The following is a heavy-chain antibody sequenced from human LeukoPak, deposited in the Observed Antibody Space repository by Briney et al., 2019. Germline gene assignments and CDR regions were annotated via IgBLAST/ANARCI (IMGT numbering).Heavy chain of an antibody. Sequence: SETLSLTCTVSGGSISGYYWSWIRQPPGKGLEWIGYVYYSGSTNYNPSVKSRVTISVDTSKKQFSLKLSSVTAADTAVYYCAREVAYSSGWHRFFDSWGQGTLVTVSS. J-gene: IGHJ4*02. CDR3: AREVAYSSGWHRFFDS. D-gene: IGHD6-19*01. CDR1: GGSISGYY. CDR2: VYYSGST. V-gene: IGHV4-59*12.